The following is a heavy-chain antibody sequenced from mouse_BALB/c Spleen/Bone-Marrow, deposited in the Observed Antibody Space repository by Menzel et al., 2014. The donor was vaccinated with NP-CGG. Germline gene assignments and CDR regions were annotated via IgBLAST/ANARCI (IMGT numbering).Heavy chain of an antibody. Sequence: EVKLEESGPELVKPGASVKISCKASGYSFTGYFMNWVKQSHGKSLEWIGRINPYNGDTFYNQKFKGKATLTVDKSSSTAHMELLSLTSEDSAVYYCGRGDDYDGDFDRWGQGTTLIVSS. D-gene: IGHD2-4*01. CDR1: GYSFTGYF. V-gene: IGHV1-37*01. CDR2: INPYNGDT. J-gene: IGHJ2*01. CDR3: GRGDDYDGDFDR.